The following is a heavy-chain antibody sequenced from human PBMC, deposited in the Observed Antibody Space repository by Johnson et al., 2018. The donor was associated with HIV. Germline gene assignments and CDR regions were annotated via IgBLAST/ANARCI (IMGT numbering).Heavy chain of an antibody. V-gene: IGHV3-30*03. Sequence: VQLVESGGGVVQPGRSLRLSCAASGFSFSYYAMDWVRQAPGKGLEWVAFISSDGTNRNCADSVKGRFTISRDNSKNTLYLQMTSLRQDDTAVYSCYCTYHFGAGSESKGTFDAWGQGTMVTVSA. J-gene: IGHJ3*01. CDR3: YCTYHFGAGSESKGTFDA. D-gene: IGHD3-10*01. CDR2: ISSDGTNR. CDR1: GFSFSYYA.